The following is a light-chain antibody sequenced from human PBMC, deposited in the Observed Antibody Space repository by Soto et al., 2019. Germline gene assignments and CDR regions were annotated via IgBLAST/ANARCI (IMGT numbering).Light chain of an antibody. CDR1: QSISSW. J-gene: IGKJ4*01. CDR3: QQYNSYPLT. V-gene: IGKV1-5*03. CDR2: KAP. Sequence: DIQMTQSPSTLSASVGERVTITFRASQSISSWLAWYQQKPWKAPNLLIYKAPILESGVTSGLSGTGSGTEFTLAISSLQPDDFAHYDYQQYNSYPLTFGGGTKVEIK.